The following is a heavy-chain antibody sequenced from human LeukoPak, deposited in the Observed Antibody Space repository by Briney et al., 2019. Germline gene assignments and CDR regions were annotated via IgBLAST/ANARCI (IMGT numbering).Heavy chain of an antibody. CDR1: GYSISTGYY. CDR2: IYYSGST. Sequence: SETLSLTCTVSGYSISTGYYWSWIRQPPGKGLEWIGYIYYSGSTNYNPSLKSRVTISVDTSKNQFSLNLSSVTAADTAVYYCARLLRLDAFDIWGQGTMVTVSS. D-gene: IGHD2-15*01. V-gene: IGHV4-61*01. J-gene: IGHJ3*02. CDR3: ARLLRLDAFDI.